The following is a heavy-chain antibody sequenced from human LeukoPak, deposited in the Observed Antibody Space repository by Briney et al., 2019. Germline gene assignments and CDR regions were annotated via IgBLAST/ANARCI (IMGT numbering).Heavy chain of an antibody. CDR1: GFTFCRYS. CDR2: ISSISSYI. V-gene: IGHV3-21*01. CDR3: ARRSGYEVISDY. J-gene: IGHJ4*02. Sequence: PGGSLRLSCAASGFTFCRYSMNWVRQAPGKGLEWVSSISSISSYIYYADSEKGRFTISRDTATNSLYLQMNRLRAEETAVYYWARRSGYEVISDYWGQGTLVTVSS. D-gene: IGHD2-21*01.